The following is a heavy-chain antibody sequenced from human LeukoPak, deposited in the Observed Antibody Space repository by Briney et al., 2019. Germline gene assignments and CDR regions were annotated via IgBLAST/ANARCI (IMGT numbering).Heavy chain of an antibody. D-gene: IGHD3-3*01. Sequence: SETLSLTCAVYGGSFSGYYWSWIRQPPGKGLEWIGEINHSGSTNYNPSLKSRVTISVDTSKNQFSLKLSSVTAADTAVYYCARECITDFWSGYSNRLYYMDVWGKGTTVTVSS. CDR2: INHSGST. J-gene: IGHJ6*03. CDR3: ARECITDFWSGYSNRLYYMDV. CDR1: GGSFSGYY. V-gene: IGHV4-34*01.